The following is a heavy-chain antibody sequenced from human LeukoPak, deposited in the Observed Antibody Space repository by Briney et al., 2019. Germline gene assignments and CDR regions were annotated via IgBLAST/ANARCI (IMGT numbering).Heavy chain of an antibody. Sequence: PSETLSLTCAVYGGSFSGYYWSWIRQPPGKGLEWIGEINHSGSTNYNPSLKSRVTISVDTSKNQFSLKLSSVTAADTAVYYCARGKREVIIRGRLFDYWGQGTLVTVSS. D-gene: IGHD2-21*01. CDR3: ARGKREVIIRGRLFDY. J-gene: IGHJ4*02. CDR2: INHSGST. CDR1: GGSFSGYY. V-gene: IGHV4-34*01.